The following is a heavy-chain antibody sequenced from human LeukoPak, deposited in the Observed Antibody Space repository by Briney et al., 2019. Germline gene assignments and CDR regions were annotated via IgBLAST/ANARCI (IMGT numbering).Heavy chain of an antibody. CDR2: IYDGGAT. CDR3: ARAFQYGSGSHPYSL. D-gene: IGHD3-10*01. Sequence: GGSLRLSCAVSGFSVSNNYMSWVRQAPGKGLEWVSAIYDGGATYYEDSVKGRFTSSRDNFKNTVYLQMNSLRAEDTAVYYCARAFQYGSGSHPYSLWGQGTLVTVSP. J-gene: IGHJ4*02. V-gene: IGHV3-66*01. CDR1: GFSVSNNY.